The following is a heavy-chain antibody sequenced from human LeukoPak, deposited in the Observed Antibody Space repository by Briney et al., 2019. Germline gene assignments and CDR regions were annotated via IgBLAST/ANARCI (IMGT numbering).Heavy chain of an antibody. V-gene: IGHV1-2*02. CDR1: GYTFTGHY. Sequence: ASVKVSCKASGYTFTGHYMHWVRQAPGQGLEWMGWINSNNGGTSYAQKFQGRVTMTRDTSINTAYMELSRLISVDTAVYYCARDRTQGVWYFDLWGRGTLITVSS. CDR3: ARDRTQGVWYFDL. J-gene: IGHJ2*01. CDR2: INSNNGGT. D-gene: IGHD2-8*01.